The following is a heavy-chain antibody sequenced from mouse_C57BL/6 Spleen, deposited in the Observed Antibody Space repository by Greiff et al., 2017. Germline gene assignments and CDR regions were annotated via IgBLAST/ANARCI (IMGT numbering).Heavy chain of an antibody. J-gene: IGHJ2*01. V-gene: IGHV1-54*01. CDR3: ARNWDGYFGD. CDR2: INPGSGGT. CDR1: GYAFTNYL. D-gene: IGHD4-1*01. Sequence: QVQLQQSGAELVRPGPSVKVSCKASGYAFTNYLIEWVKQRPGQGLEWIGVINPGSGGTNYNEKFKGKATLTVDKSSSTAYMQLSSLTSEDSAVYFVARNWDGYFGDWGQGTTLTVST.